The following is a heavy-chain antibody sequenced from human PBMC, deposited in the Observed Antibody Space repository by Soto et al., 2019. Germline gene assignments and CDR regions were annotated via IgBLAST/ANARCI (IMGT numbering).Heavy chain of an antibody. CDR1: GGSFSGYY. Sequence: QVQLQQWGAGLLKPSETLSLTCAVYGGSFSGYYWSWIRQPPGKGLEWIGEINHSGSTNYNPSLKSRVTISVDTSKNQFSLKLSSVTAADTAVYYCARGLWIAVAGTRWFDPWGQGTLVTVSS. J-gene: IGHJ5*02. CDR3: ARGLWIAVAGTRWFDP. V-gene: IGHV4-34*01. D-gene: IGHD6-19*01. CDR2: INHSGST.